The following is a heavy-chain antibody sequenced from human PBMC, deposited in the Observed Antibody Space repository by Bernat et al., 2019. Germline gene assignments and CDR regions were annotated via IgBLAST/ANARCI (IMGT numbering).Heavy chain of an antibody. CDR2: IWYDGSNK. D-gene: IGHD6-19*01. J-gene: IGHJ5*02. Sequence: QVQLVESGGGVVQPGRSLRLSCAASGFIFSRYGMHWVRQAPGKGLEWVAVIWYDGSNKYYGDSVKGRFTISRDDSKNTLYLQMSSRRAEETAVYYWATSSGWNHFGDHWGQGTLVSVSS. V-gene: IGHV3-33*01. CDR3: ATSSGWNHFGDH. CDR1: GFIFSRYG.